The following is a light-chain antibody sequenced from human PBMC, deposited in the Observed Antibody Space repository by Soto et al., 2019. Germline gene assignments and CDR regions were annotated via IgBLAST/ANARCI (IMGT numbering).Light chain of an antibody. V-gene: IGKV1-17*01. J-gene: IGKJ1*01. Sequence: DIQMTQSPSSLSASVGDRVTITCRASQGIRNDLGWYQQKPGKAPNLLIYDASTLERGVPSRFSGTGSGTEFTLTIDRLQPDDFATYYCQQYHTSSITFGQGTKVDIK. CDR1: QGIRND. CDR2: DAS. CDR3: QQYHTSSIT.